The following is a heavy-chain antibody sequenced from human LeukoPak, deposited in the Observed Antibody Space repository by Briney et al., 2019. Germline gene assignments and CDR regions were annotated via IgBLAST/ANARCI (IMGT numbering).Heavy chain of an antibody. D-gene: IGHD2-2*02. J-gene: IGHJ6*02. Sequence: KPSQTLSLTCAVSGGSISSGGYSWSWIRQPPGKGLEWIGYIYHSGSTYYNPSLKSRVTISVDTSKNQFSLKLSSVTAADTAVYYCARAVIVSPIPYYYYYYGMDVWGQGTTVTVSS. CDR1: GGSISSGGYS. V-gene: IGHV4-30-2*01. CDR2: IYHSGST. CDR3: ARAVIVSPIPYYYYYYGMDV.